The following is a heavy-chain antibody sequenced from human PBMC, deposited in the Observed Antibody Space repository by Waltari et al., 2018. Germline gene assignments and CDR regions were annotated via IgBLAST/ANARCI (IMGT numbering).Heavy chain of an antibody. V-gene: IGHV3-49*04. CDR3: TREEEKGYYHFDY. Sequence: EVQLVESGGGLVQPGRSLRLSCTASGFTFGDYAMSWVRQDAGKGLEWVGFIRSKAYGGTTEYAASVKGRFTISRDDSKSIAYLQMNSLKTEDTAVYYCTREEEKGYYHFDYWGQGTLVTVSS. CDR1: GFTFGDYA. J-gene: IGHJ4*02. D-gene: IGHD3-22*01. CDR2: IRSKAYGGTT.